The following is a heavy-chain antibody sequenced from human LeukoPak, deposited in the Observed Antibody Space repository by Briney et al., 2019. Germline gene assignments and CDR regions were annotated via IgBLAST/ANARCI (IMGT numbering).Heavy chain of an antibody. CDR1: GYSFTNYW. D-gene: IGHD6-19*01. V-gene: IGHV5-51*01. CDR3: ARQKNSGWYRSLVFDI. J-gene: IGHJ3*02. Sequence: GESLKISCKGYGYSFTNYWIGWVRQMPGKGLEWMGIIYPGDSDTRYSPSFQGQVSISVDQSINTAYLQWRSLKASDTAVYYCARQKNSGWYRSLVFDIWGQGTKVTVSS. CDR2: IYPGDSDT.